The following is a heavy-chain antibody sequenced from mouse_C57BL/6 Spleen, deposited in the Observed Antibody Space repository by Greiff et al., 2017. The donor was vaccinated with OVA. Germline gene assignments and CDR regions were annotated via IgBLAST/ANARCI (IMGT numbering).Heavy chain of an antibody. V-gene: IGHV1-22*01. CDR1: GYTFTDYN. Sequence: EVQLQQSGPELVKPGASVKMSCKASGYTFTDYNMHWVKQSPGQSLEWIGYINPNNGGTSYNQKFKGKATLTVNKSSSTAYMELRSLTSEDSAVYYGARAGDYDGGHYYAMDYWGQGTSVTVSS. J-gene: IGHJ4*01. D-gene: IGHD2-4*01. CDR2: INPNNGGT. CDR3: ARAGDYDGGHYYAMDY.